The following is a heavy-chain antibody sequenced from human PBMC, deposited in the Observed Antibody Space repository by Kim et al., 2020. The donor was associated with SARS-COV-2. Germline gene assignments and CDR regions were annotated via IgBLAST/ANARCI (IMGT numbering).Heavy chain of an antibody. Sequence: SETLSLTCTVSGGSISSYYWSWIRQPAGKGLEWIGRIYTSGSTNYNPSLKSRVTMSVDTSKNQFSLKLSSVTAADTAVYYCARAPRYCSSTSCLADNWYFDLWGRGTLVTVSS. D-gene: IGHD2-2*01. V-gene: IGHV4-4*07. CDR1: GGSISSYY. CDR3: ARAPRYCSSTSCLADNWYFDL. CDR2: IYTSGST. J-gene: IGHJ2*01.